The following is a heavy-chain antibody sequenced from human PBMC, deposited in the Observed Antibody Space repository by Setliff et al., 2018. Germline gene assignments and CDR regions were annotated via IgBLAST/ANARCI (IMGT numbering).Heavy chain of an antibody. Sequence: SETLSLTCTVSGGSVRDYYWNWIRQSPGKGLEWIGYIYYRGSTNYNSSLKSRVTISIDMSTNQFSLKLTSATAADTAIYFCAAVGIATGGGWFDPWGQGTLVTVSS. J-gene: IGHJ5*02. CDR2: IYYRGST. D-gene: IGHD2-21*01. V-gene: IGHV4-59*02. CDR1: GGSVRDYY. CDR3: AAVGIATGGGWFDP.